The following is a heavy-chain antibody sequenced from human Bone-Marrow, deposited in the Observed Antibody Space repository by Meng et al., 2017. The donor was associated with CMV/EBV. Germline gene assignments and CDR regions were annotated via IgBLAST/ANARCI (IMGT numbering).Heavy chain of an antibody. Sequence: ASVKVSCKASGYTFTSYGISWVRQAPGQGLEWMGWISAYNGNTNYAQKLQGTVTMTTDTSTSTAYMELRSLRSDDTAVYYCARDRQRRGYYYYGMDVWGQGTTVTGYS. V-gene: IGHV1-18*01. CDR3: ARDRQRRGYYYYGMDV. CDR1: GYTFTSYG. J-gene: IGHJ6*01. CDR2: ISAYNGNT. D-gene: IGHD6-25*01.